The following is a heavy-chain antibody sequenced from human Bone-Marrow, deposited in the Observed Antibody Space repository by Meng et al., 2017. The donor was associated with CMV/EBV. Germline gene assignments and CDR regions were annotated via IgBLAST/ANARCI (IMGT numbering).Heavy chain of an antibody. CDR1: GYTFTGYY. CDR2: INPNSGGT. V-gene: IGHV1-2*02. Sequence: ASVKVSCKASGYTFTGYYMHWVRQAPGQGLEWMGWINPNSGGTNYAQKFQGRVTMTRDTSISTAYMELSRLRSDDTAVYYCAEGSAEYSSTFAPWGQGTLVTVSS. D-gene: IGHD6-6*01. J-gene: IGHJ5*02. CDR3: AEGSAEYSSTFAP.